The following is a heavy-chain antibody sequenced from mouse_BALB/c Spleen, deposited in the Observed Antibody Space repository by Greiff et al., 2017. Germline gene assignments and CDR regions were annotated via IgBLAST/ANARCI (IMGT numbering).Heavy chain of an antibody. V-gene: IGHV3-2*02. J-gene: IGHJ3*01. Sequence: VQLKHSGPGLVKPSQSLSLTCTVTGYSITSDYAWNWIRQFPGNKLEWMGYISYSGSTSYNPSLKSRISITRDTSKNQFFLQLNSVTTEDTATYYCARGEYGNYVAYWGQGTLVTVSA. CDR2: ISYSGST. CDR1: GYSITSDYA. CDR3: ARGEYGNYVAY. D-gene: IGHD2-1*01.